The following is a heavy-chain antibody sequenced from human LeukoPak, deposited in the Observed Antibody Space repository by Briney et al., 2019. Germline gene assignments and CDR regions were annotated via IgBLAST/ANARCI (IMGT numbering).Heavy chain of an antibody. CDR3: AKDIGEAVAGYYFDY. Sequence: GRSLRLSCAASGFTFDDYAMHWVRQAPGKGLEWVSGISWNSGSIGCADSVKGRFTISRDNAKNSLYLQMNSLRAEDTALYYCAKDIGEAVAGYYFDYWGQGTLVTVSS. D-gene: IGHD6-19*01. V-gene: IGHV3-9*01. CDR2: ISWNSGSI. J-gene: IGHJ4*02. CDR1: GFTFDDYA.